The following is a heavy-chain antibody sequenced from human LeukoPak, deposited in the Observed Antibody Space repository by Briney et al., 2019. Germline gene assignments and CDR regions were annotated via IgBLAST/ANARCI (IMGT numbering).Heavy chain of an antibody. CDR3: ARQYSSGWSYYYGLDV. V-gene: IGHV6-1*01. CDR2: TYYRSKWHN. CDR1: GDSVSSNSAA. Sequence: SQTLSLTCAISGDSVSSNSAAWHWIRQSPSRGLEWLGRTYYRSKWHNDYAVSVKSRITINPDTSKNQVSLQLNSVTPEDTAVYYCARQYSSGWSYYYGLDVWGQGTTVTVSS. D-gene: IGHD6-19*01. J-gene: IGHJ6*02.